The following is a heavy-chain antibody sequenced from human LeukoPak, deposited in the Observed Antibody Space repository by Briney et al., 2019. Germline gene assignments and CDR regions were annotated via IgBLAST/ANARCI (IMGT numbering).Heavy chain of an antibody. V-gene: IGHV3-23*01. J-gene: IGHJ4*02. CDR2: ISGSGGST. D-gene: IGHD2-8*01. CDR1: GFTFSSYA. CDR3: AKDSYDKGIRELPIVLMVCAFDY. Sequence: PGGSLRLSCAASGFTFSSYAMSWVRQAPGKGLEWVSAISGSGGSTYYADSVKGRFTISRDNSKNTLYLQMNSLRAEDTAVYYCAKDSYDKGIRELPIVLMVCAFDYWGQGTLVTVSS.